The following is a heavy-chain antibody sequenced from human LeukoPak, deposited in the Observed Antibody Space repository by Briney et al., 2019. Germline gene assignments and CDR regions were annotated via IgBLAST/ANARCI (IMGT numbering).Heavy chain of an antibody. Sequence: SVKDSCKASGGTFSSYAISWVRQAPGQGLEWMGGIIPIFGTANYAQKFQGRVTITTDESTSTAYMELSSLRSEDTAVYYCARETWIQPTDAFDIWGQGTMVTVSS. D-gene: IGHD5-18*01. CDR2: IIPIFGTA. CDR1: GGTFSSYA. V-gene: IGHV1-69*05. CDR3: ARETWIQPTDAFDI. J-gene: IGHJ3*02.